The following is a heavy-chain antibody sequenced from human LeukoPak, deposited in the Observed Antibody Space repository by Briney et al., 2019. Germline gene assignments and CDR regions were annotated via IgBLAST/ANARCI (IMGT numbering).Heavy chain of an antibody. J-gene: IGHJ4*02. D-gene: IGHD6-13*01. V-gene: IGHV4-34*01. Sequence: SETLSLTCAVYGGSFSGYYWRWIRQPPGKGLEWIGEINHSGSTNYNPSLKSRVSISVDSSKNQFSLKVSSVTAADTAVYYCARGSDTAAGLYWGQGTLVTVSS. CDR3: ARGSDTAAGLY. CDR1: GGSFSGYY. CDR2: INHSGST.